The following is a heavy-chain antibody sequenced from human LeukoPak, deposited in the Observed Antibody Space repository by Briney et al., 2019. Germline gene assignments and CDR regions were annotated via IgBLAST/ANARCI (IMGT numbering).Heavy chain of an antibody. V-gene: IGHV1-18*01. D-gene: IGHD6-13*01. Sequence: GASVKVSCKASGYTFTSYGISWVRQVPGQGLEWMGWLSAYNGNTNYAQKLQGRVTITIDTSTSTAYMELRSLRSDDPAVYYCATDAGSSWGDYYYYLDVWGKGTTVSVSS. CDR2: LSAYNGNT. CDR3: ATDAGSSWGDYYYYLDV. J-gene: IGHJ6*03. CDR1: GYTFTSYG.